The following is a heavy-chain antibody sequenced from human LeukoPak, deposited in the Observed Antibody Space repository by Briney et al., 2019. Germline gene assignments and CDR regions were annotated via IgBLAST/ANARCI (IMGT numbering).Heavy chain of an antibody. CDR3: ARVFGCSSGYCYNWFDS. CDR1: GYTFTSYY. Sequence: ASVKVSCKASGYTFTSYYMHWVRQAPGQGLEWMGIINPSGGSTSYAQKFQGRVTMTRDTSTSTVYMELSSLRSEDTAVYYCARVFGCSSGYCYNWFDSWGQGTLVTVSS. D-gene: IGHD3-22*01. CDR2: INPSGGST. J-gene: IGHJ5*01. V-gene: IGHV1-46*01.